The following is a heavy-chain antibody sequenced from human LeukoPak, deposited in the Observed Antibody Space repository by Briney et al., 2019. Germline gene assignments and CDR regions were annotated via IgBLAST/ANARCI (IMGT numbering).Heavy chain of an antibody. D-gene: IGHD3-10*01. Sequence: ASVKVSCKASGYTFTSYGISWVRQAPGQGLEWMGWISAYNGNTNYAQKLQGRVTMTTDTSTSTAYMELRSLRSDDTAVYYCARERGSGSYLPNYGMDVWGQGTMVTVSS. CDR2: ISAYNGNT. CDR3: ARERGSGSYLPNYGMDV. J-gene: IGHJ6*02. CDR1: GYTFTSYG. V-gene: IGHV1-18*04.